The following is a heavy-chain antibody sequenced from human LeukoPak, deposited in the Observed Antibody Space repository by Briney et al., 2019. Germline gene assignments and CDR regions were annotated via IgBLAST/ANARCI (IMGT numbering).Heavy chain of an antibody. V-gene: IGHV4-34*01. J-gene: IGHJ4*02. D-gene: IGHD6-6*01. CDR2: INHSGST. CDR3: ARASGIAARHDNFDY. Sequence: SETLSLTCAVYGGSFSGYYWSWIRQPPGKGLEWIGEINHSGSTIYNPSLKSRVTISVDTSKNQFSLKLSSVTAADTAVYYCARASGIAARHDNFDYWGQGTLVTVSS. CDR1: GGSFSGYY.